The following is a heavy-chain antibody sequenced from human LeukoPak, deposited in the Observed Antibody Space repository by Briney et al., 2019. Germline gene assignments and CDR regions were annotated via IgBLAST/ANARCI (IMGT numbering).Heavy chain of an antibody. CDR2: IFASGNT. V-gene: IGHV4-4*07. CDR1: GASISSYY. Sequence: SETLSLTCTVSGASISSYYCSWIRQPAGKGLEWIGRIFASGNTNYNRSLKSRVTMSVDTSKNQISLKLTSVTAADTAVYYCAREIAGTTSRFFDYWGQGTLATVSS. J-gene: IGHJ4*02. D-gene: IGHD1-7*01. CDR3: AREIAGTTSRFFDY.